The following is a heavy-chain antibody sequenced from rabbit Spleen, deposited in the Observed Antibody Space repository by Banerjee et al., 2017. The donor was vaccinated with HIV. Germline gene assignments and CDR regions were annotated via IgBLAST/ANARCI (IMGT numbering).Heavy chain of an antibody. CDR2: INASTGKP. J-gene: IGHJ4*01. D-gene: IGHD5-1*01. V-gene: IGHV1S40*01. CDR3: ARDLVGAIGWNFYL. Sequence: QSLQESGGGLFQPGGSLALTYKASGLSLTNNDVMCWVRQAPGKGLEWIACINASTGKPVYATWASGRFTISRTSSTTVTLRMTSLTAADRATYFCARDLVGAIGWNFYLWGQGTLVTVS. CDR1: GLSLTNNDV.